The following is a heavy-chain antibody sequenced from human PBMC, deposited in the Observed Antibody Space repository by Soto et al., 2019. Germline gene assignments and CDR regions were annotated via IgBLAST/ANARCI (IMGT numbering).Heavy chain of an antibody. CDR2: FDPEDGET. CDR1: GYTLTELS. J-gene: IGHJ4*02. Sequence: ASVKVSCKVSGYTLTELSMHWVRQAPGKGLEWMGGFDPEDGETIYAQKFQGRVTMTEDTSTDTAYMELSSLRSEDTAVYYCATVTYYDILTGYTFDYWGQGTLVTAPQ. CDR3: ATVTYYDILTGYTFDY. V-gene: IGHV1-24*01. D-gene: IGHD3-9*01.